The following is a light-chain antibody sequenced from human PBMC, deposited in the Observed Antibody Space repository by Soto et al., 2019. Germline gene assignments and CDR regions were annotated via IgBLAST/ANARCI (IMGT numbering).Light chain of an antibody. CDR3: QTWGTGIKV. V-gene: IGLV4-69*01. CDR2: INSDGSL. CDR1: SGHSNNA. Sequence: QPVLTQSPSASASLGASVKLTCTLRSGHSNNAIAWHQQQPEKGPRYLMKINSDGSLSRGDGIPDRFSGSSSGAERYLTISSLQSEDEADYYCQTWGTGIKVFGGGTKLTVL. J-gene: IGLJ3*02.